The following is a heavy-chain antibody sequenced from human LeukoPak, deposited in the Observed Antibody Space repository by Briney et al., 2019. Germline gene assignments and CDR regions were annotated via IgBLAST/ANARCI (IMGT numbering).Heavy chain of an antibody. V-gene: IGHV1-8*01. Sequence: ASVKVSCKASGYTFTSYDINWVRQATGQGLEWMGWMNPNSGNTGYAQKFQGRVTMTRNTSISTAYMELSSLRSEDTAVYYFARYYDILTGLSRDYWGQGTLVTVSS. J-gene: IGHJ4*02. CDR2: MNPNSGNT. CDR1: GYTFTSYD. CDR3: ARYYDILTGLSRDY. D-gene: IGHD3-9*01.